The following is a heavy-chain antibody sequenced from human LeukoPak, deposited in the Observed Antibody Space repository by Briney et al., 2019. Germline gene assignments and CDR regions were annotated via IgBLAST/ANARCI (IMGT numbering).Heavy chain of an antibody. CDR1: GGSISSYY. J-gene: IGHJ3*02. D-gene: IGHD6-19*01. CDR2: IYYSAST. V-gene: IGHV4-59*08. CDR3: SGQWLLHPGAFGI. Sequence: SETLSLTCTVSGGSISSYYWSWIRQPPGKGLEWIGYIYYSASTNYNPSLKSRVTISVDTSKNQFSLKLSSVTAADTAVYYCSGQWLLHPGAFGIWGRGTMVTVSS.